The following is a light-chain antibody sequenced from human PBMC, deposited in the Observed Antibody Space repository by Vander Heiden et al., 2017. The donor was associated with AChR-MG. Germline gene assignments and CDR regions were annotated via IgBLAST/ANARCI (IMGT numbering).Light chain of an antibody. V-gene: IGLV1-47*01. CDR3: ASWDDSLSVWM. CDR2: RNT. CDR1: TPNLGTNF. J-gene: IGLJ3*02. Sequence: QSLLTQPPSASGTPGQTVTISCSGTTPNLGTNFVYWYQQFPGTAPRLIMYRNTQRPSGVPERSSGSKSGNSASLAISGLRSEDEADYYCASWDDSLSVWMFGGGTKLTAL.